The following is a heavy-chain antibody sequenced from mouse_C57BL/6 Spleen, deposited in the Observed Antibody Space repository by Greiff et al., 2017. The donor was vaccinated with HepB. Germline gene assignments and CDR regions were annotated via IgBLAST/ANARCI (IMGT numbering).Heavy chain of an antibody. J-gene: IGHJ1*03. D-gene: IGHD2-4*01. CDR3: ARSPSGYDYDGWYFDV. Sequence: VKLVESGPGLVQPSQSLSITCTVSGFSLTSYGVHWVRQSPGKGLEWLGVIWSGGSTDYNAAFISRLSISKDNSKSQVFFKMNSLQADDTAIYYCARSPSGYDYDGWYFDVWGTGTTVTVSS. CDR1: GFSLTSYG. V-gene: IGHV2-2*01. CDR2: IWSGGST.